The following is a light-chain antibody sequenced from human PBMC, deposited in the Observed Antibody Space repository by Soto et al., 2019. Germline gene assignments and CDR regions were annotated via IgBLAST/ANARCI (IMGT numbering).Light chain of an antibody. CDR1: QSVSSN. CDR3: QQSNTWTPGYT. J-gene: IGKJ2*01. CDR2: GAS. Sequence: EIVMTQSPATLSVSPGERATLSCRASQSVSSNLAWYQQKPGQAPRLLISGASTRATDIPARFSGSGSGTEFNLTVSSLESEDFAVYYWQQSNTWTPGYTFGQVTKLESK. V-gene: IGKV3-15*01.